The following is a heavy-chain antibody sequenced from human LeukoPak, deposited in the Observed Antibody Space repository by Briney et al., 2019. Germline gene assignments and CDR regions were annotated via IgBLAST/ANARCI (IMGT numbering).Heavy chain of an antibody. J-gene: IGHJ6*03. Sequence: SVKVSCKASGGTFSSYAISWVRQAPGQGLEWMGGIIPIFGTANYAQKFQGRVTITAHESTSIAYMELSSLRSEDTAVYYCARDLGLTGAGYYYYMDVWGKGTTVTVSS. CDR3: ARDLGLTGAGYYYYMDV. CDR1: GGTFSSYA. D-gene: IGHD1-20*01. CDR2: IIPIFGTA. V-gene: IGHV1-69*13.